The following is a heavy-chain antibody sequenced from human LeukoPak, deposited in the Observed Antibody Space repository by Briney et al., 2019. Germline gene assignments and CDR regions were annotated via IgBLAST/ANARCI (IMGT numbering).Heavy chain of an antibody. CDR1: GFTFSSYS. CDR2: ISSSSSYI. D-gene: IGHD3-22*01. V-gene: IGHV3-21*01. CDR3: ARERYYYDSSGYYSGMDV. Sequence: GGSLRLSCAASGFTFSSYSMNWVRQAPGKGLDWVSSISSSSSYIYYADSVKGRFTISRDNAKNSLYLQMNSLRAEDKAVYYCARERYYYDSSGYYSGMDVWGQGTTVTVSS. J-gene: IGHJ6*02.